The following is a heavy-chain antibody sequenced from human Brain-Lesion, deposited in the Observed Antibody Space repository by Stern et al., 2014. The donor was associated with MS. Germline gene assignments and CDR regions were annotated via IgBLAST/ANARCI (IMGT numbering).Heavy chain of an antibody. V-gene: IGHV1-2*02. D-gene: IGHD6-13*01. CDR3: ARGGYSSSYYRFDP. CDR2: IHPKTGGT. CDR1: GYTFNDYY. Sequence: VQLVESGAEVKKPGASVKVSCKASGYTFNDYYLHWVRQAPGQGLEWMGWIHPKTGGTKYVQNFQGRVSMTRDTSTSTVFMEPNRLTSDDTAVYYCARGGYSSSYYRFDPWGQGTLVIVSS. J-gene: IGHJ5*02.